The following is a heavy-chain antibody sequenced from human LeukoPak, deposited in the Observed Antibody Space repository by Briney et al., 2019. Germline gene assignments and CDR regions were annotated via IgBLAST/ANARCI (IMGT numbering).Heavy chain of an antibody. Sequence: GGSLRLSCGASGFTFSTIGMHWVRQAPGKGLEWAAIIWYDGSYKYYADSVKGRFTISRDQSKNMVYLQMTGLRVDETAVYYCAREDCSSTSCYDPSVSDYWGQGTLVTVSS. CDR3: AREDCSSTSCYDPSVSDY. D-gene: IGHD2-2*01. CDR2: IWYDGSYK. CDR1: GFTFSTIG. V-gene: IGHV3-33*01. J-gene: IGHJ4*02.